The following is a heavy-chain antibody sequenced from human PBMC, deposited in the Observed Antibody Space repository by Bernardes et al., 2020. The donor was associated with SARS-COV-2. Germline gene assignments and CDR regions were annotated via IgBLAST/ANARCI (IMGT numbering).Heavy chain of an antibody. J-gene: IGHJ5*01. CDR1: GYSFTSHW. Sequence: GDSLKISCKGSGYSFTSHWIDWVRQMPGKGLEWVGIIYPGDSDTRYSPSFQGQVTISVDKSINTVFLQWSSLKASDSAIYFCARVGGLGYNASWLDSWGQGTLVTVSS. D-gene: IGHD3-10*01. CDR3: ARVGGLGYNASWLDS. CDR2: IYPGDSDT. V-gene: IGHV5-51*01.